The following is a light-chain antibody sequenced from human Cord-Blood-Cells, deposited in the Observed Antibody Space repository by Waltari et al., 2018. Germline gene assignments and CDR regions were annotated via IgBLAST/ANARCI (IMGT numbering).Light chain of an antibody. CDR3: QQYNNWPTTSDYT. Sequence: EIVMTQSPATLSVSPGERATISCRASQSVSSNLAWYQQKPGQAPRLLIYGASTRATGIPARFSGSGSGTEFTLTISSLQSEDFAVYYCQQYNNWPTTSDYTFGQGTKLEIK. CDR2: GAS. CDR1: QSVSSN. J-gene: IGKJ2*01. V-gene: IGKV3-15*01.